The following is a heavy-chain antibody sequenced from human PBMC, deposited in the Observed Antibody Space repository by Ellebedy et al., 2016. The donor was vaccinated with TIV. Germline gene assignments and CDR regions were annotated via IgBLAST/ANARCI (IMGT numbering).Heavy chain of an antibody. J-gene: IGHJ4*02. V-gene: IGHV3-30*03. CDR3: ATHYSDTSGNHYAGGY. D-gene: IGHD3-22*01. Sequence: GESLKISCAASGFIFSSYGMHWVRQAPGKGLEWVAGISYDGRNKNYADSVKGRFTISRDNSKSTLYLQMNSLRPEDTAVYYCATHYSDTSGNHYAGGYWGQGTLGTASS. CDR2: ISYDGRNK. CDR1: GFIFSSYG.